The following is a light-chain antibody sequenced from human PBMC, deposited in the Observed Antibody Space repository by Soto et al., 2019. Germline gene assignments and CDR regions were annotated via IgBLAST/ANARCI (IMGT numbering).Light chain of an antibody. CDR3: QSYDSSLSGYV. V-gene: IGLV1-40*01. J-gene: IGLJ1*01. Sequence: QSVLTPPPSVSGAPGQRVTISCTGSSSNIGAGYDVHWYQQLPGTAPKLLIYNNNNRPSGVPDRFSGSKSGTSASLAITGLQAEDEADYYCQSYDSSLSGYVVGTGTKVTVL. CDR2: NNN. CDR1: SSNIGAGYD.